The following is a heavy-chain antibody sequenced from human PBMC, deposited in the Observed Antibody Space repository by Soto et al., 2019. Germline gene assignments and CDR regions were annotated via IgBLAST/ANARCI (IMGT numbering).Heavy chain of an antibody. CDR2: ISSSSSYM. CDR3: GRDQARRLGEVFNY. D-gene: IGHD3-16*01. V-gene: IGHV3-21*01. CDR1: GFTFSSYS. Sequence: EVQLVQSGGGLVKPGGSLRLSCAASGFTFSSYSMNWVHQAPGKGLVWVSSISSSSSYMYYADSVKGRFTISRDNAKNSPYRQMNSLRAEDTAVYYCGRDQARRLGEVFNYCAQGTLVTVCS. J-gene: IGHJ4*02.